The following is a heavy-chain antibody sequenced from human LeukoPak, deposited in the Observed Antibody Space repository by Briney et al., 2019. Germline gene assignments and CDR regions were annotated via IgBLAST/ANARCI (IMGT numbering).Heavy chain of an antibody. J-gene: IGHJ4*02. CDR3: ARVARSFGVEGDY. CDR1: GYTFTGYY. Sequence: ASVKVSCKASGYTFTGYYMHWVRQAPGQGLEWMGWINTNTGTPTYAQGFTGRFVFSLDTSVSTAYLQISSLKAEDTAVYYCARVARSFGVEGDYWGQGTLVTVSS. CDR2: INTNTGTP. D-gene: IGHD3-3*01. V-gene: IGHV7-4-1*02.